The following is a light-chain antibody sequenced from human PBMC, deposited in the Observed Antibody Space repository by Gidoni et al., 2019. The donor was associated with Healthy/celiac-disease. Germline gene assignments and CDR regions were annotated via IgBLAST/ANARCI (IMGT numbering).Light chain of an antibody. V-gene: IGKV3-20*01. CDR3: QQYGSSPIT. J-gene: IGKJ5*01. CDR1: QSVSSSY. Sequence: EIVLTQSPGTLSLSPGERATLSCRASQSVSSSYLAWYQQKPGQAPRRLIYGASSRATGIPDRFSGSGSGTDFTLTISRLEPEDFAVYYCQQYGSSPITFXXXTRLEIK. CDR2: GAS.